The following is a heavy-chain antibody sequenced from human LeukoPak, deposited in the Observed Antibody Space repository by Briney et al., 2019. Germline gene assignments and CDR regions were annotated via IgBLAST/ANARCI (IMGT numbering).Heavy chain of an antibody. CDR3: ANPVRGVVLY. CDR1: GFTFSSYA. J-gene: IGHJ4*02. D-gene: IGHD3-10*01. Sequence: PGGSLRLSCAASGFTFSSYAMSWVRQAPGKGLGWVSAISGSGGSTYYADSVKGRFTISRDNSKNTLYLQMNSLSAEDTAVYYFANPVRGVVLYWGQGTLVTVSS. CDR2: ISGSGGST. V-gene: IGHV3-23*01.